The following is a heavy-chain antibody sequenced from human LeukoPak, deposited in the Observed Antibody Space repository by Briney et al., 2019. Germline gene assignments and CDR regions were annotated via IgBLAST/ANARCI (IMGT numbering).Heavy chain of an antibody. CDR1: GFTFSSYA. D-gene: IGHD3-3*01. CDR2: IYQSGSGSS. CDR3: ASTLRFLPYRRFDY. V-gene: IGHV4-38-2*01. Sequence: PGGSLRLSCAASGFTFSSYAMRWVRQAPGKGLEWIGSIYQSGSGSSYYNPSLKSRVTIFGDTSKNQFFLRLSSVTAADTAVYYCASTLRFLPYRRFDYWGQGTLVTVPS. J-gene: IGHJ4*02.